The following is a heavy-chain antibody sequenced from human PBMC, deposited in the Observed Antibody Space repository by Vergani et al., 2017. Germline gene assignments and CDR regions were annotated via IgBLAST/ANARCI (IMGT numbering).Heavy chain of an antibody. Sequence: QLQLQESGPGLVKPSETLSLTCTVSGGSISSSSYYWGWIRQPPGKGLEWIGEINHSGSTNYNPSLKSRVTISVDTSKNQFSLTLSSVTAADTAVYYCARGIAARPYDYWGQGTLVTVSS. V-gene: IGHV4-39*07. CDR3: ARGIAARPYDY. CDR1: GGSISSSSYY. D-gene: IGHD6-6*01. CDR2: INHSGST. J-gene: IGHJ4*02.